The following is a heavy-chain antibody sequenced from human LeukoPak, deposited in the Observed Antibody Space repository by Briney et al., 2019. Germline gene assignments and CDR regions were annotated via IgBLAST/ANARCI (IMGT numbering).Heavy chain of an antibody. V-gene: IGHV3-30*18. CDR1: GFTFNNYG. CDR3: AKGPLRGTAAAIDY. Sequence: PGGSLRLSCAASGFTFNNYGEHWVRQAPGKGLEWVAVISYDGRNKHYPDSVKGRFTISRDISTDTLWLQMDSLRTEDTAVYYCAKGPLRGTAAAIDYWGQGTLVTVSS. CDR2: ISYDGRNK. J-gene: IGHJ4*02. D-gene: IGHD2-2*01.